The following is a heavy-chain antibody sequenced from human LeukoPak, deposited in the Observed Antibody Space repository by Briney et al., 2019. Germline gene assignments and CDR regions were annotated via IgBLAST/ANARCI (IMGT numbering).Heavy chain of an antibody. Sequence: PGGSLRLSCAASGFTFSSYWMSWVRQGTGKGLEWVANIKQDGSEKYYVDSVKGRFTISRDNALYLQMNSLRAEDTAVYYCARDDRYTSWNWGQGTLVTVSS. J-gene: IGHJ4*02. CDR3: ARDDRYTSWN. CDR2: IKQDGSEK. D-gene: IGHD5-18*01. V-gene: IGHV3-7*05. CDR1: GFTFSSYW.